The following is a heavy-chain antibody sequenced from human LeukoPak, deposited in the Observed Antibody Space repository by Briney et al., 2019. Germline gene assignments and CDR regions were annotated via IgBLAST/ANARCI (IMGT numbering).Heavy chain of an antibody. V-gene: IGHV3-30-3*01. Sequence: GGSLRLSCAASKFTFTNCAMHWVRQAPGKGLEWVALISQAGSNKYYADSVKGRFTISRDNSKNTLSLQMNGLRAEDTAVYYCARGARVAADLDYFDYWGQGTLVTVSS. D-gene: IGHD6-19*01. J-gene: IGHJ4*02. CDR2: ISQAGSNK. CDR1: KFTFTNCA. CDR3: ARGARVAADLDYFDY.